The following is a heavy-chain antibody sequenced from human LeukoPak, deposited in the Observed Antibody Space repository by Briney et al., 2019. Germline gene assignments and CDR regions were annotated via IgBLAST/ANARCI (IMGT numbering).Heavy chain of an antibody. V-gene: IGHV1-2*04. Sequence: ASVKVSCKASGYTFTSYYMHWVRQAPGQGLEWMGWINPNSGGTNYAQKFQGWVTMTRDTSISTACMELSRLRSDDTAVYYCARDTLGYCSGGSCFRYWFDPWGQGTLVTVSS. D-gene: IGHD2-15*01. CDR2: INPNSGGT. J-gene: IGHJ5*02. CDR1: GYTFTSYY. CDR3: ARDTLGYCSGGSCFRYWFDP.